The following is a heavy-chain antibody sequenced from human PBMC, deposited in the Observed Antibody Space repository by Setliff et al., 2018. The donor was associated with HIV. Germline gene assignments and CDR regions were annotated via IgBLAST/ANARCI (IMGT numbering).Heavy chain of an antibody. CDR1: GASISSYY. J-gene: IGHJ6*03. CDR3: ARDSANGKTANLNYLDV. CDR2: IYYSGST. D-gene: IGHD2-8*01. Sequence: NPSETLSLTCTVSGASISSYYWSWIRQSPGKGLEWIGYIYYSGSTHYNPSLQSRVRISVDTSKNQFSLRLSSVTAADTAVYYCARDSANGKTANLNYLDVRGKGTTVTVSS. V-gene: IGHV4-59*12.